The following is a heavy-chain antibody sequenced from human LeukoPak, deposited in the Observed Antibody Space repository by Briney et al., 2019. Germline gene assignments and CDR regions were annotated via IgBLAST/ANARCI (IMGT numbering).Heavy chain of an antibody. CDR1: GGSFSGYY. D-gene: IGHD3-3*01. V-gene: IGHV4-34*01. Sequence: PSETLSLTCAVYGGSFSGYYWSWIRQPPGKGLEWIGEINHSGSTNYNPSLKSRVTISVDTSKNQFSLKLGSVTAADTAVYYCARGRIYDFWSGYPAPGYFDLWGRGTLVTVSS. CDR3: ARGRIYDFWSGYPAPGYFDL. J-gene: IGHJ2*01. CDR2: INHSGST.